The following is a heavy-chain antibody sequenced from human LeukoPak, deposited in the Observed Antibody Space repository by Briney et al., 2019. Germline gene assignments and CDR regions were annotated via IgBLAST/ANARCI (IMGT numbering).Heavy chain of an antibody. J-gene: IGHJ6*04. V-gene: IGHV3-20*04. CDR1: GFIFDDYG. Sequence: PGGSLRLSCAASGFIFDDYGMNWVRQAPGKGLEWVSGINWNGDSTGYVDSVKGRFTISRDNAKNSLYLQMNSLRAEDTAVYYCAELGITMIGGVWGKGTTVTISS. CDR3: AELGITMIGGV. D-gene: IGHD3-10*02. CDR2: INWNGDST.